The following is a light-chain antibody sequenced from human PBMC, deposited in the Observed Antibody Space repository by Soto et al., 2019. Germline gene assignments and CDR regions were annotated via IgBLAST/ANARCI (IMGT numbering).Light chain of an antibody. CDR3: QQYNNYSPWT. CDR2: DAS. CDR1: QSVSNW. J-gene: IGKJ1*01. V-gene: IGKV3-15*01. Sequence: TPSLATLSSSPGERSPLTCTFSQSVSNWLAWYQQKPEQAPRLLIYDASTRASEIPARFSGSGSGTEFTLTISSLQPEDFAIYYCQQYNNYSPWTFGQGTMVDIK.